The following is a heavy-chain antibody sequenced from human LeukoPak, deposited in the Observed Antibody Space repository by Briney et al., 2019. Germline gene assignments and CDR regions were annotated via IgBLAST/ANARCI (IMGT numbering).Heavy chain of an antibody. D-gene: IGHD2-15*01. J-gene: IGHJ5*02. V-gene: IGHV3-30-3*01. CDR1: GFTFSSYA. Sequence: GRSLRLSCAASGFTFSSYAMHWVRQAPGKGLEWVAVISYDGSNKYYADSVKGRFTISRDNSKNTLYLQMNSLRAEEKAVYYTPGIVVVVAANRSSGWFDPWGQGTLVTVCS. CDR2: ISYDGSNK. CDR3: PGIVVVVAANRSSGWFDP.